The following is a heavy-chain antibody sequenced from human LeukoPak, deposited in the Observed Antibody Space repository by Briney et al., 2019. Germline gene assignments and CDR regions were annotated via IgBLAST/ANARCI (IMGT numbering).Heavy chain of an antibody. V-gene: IGHV4-4*07. CDR3: ARDHPITMVRGVIIYDAFDI. J-gene: IGHJ3*02. CDR2: IYTSGST. D-gene: IGHD3-10*01. Sequence: PSETLSLTCTVPGGSISSYYWSWIRQPAGKGLEWIGRIYTSGSTNYNPSLKSRVTMSVDTSKNQFSLKLSSVTAADTAVYYCARDHPITMVRGVIIYDAFDIWGQGTMVTVSS. CDR1: GGSISSYY.